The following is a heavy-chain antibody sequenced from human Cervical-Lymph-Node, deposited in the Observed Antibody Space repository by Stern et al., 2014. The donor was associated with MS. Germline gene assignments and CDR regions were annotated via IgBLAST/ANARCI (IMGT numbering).Heavy chain of an antibody. CDR2: ISAYNGDT. Sequence: VQLEESGSEVKKPGDSVKVSCKASGYTFTNYGINWVRQAPGRGLERMGWISAYNGDTNYAQNPQGRVTMTTDTSMTTAYMELRSLRSDDTAVYYCARTYVRAFDYWGQGSLVTVSS. CDR3: ARTYVRAFDY. V-gene: IGHV1-18*01. CDR1: GYTFTNYG. J-gene: IGHJ4*02. D-gene: IGHD3-16*01.